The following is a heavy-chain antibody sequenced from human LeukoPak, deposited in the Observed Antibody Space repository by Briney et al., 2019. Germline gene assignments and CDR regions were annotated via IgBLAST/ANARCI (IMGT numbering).Heavy chain of an antibody. CDR3: ARGRGTGSPIGPRYFDL. J-gene: IGHJ2*01. CDR2: IYPADSDT. D-gene: IGHD3-10*01. V-gene: IGHV5-51*01. CDR1: GYLFTSYW. Sequence: KVSCKGSGYLFTSYWIAWVRQMPGKGLGWMGIIYPADSDTRYSPSFQGQVTIPADKSISTAFLRWTSLKASDTAIYYCARGRGTGSPIGPRYFDLWGRGTLVTVSS.